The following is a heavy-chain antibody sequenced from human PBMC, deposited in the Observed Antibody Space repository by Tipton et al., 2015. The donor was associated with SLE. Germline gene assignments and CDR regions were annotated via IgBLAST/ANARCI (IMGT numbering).Heavy chain of an antibody. Sequence: QLVQSGGGVVQPGRSLRLSCAASGFTFSSYAMHWVRQAPGKGLEWVAVISYDGSNKYYADSVKGRFTISRDNSKNTLYLQMNSLRAEDTAVYYCARETMGWLAFDYWGQGTLVTVSS. J-gene: IGHJ4*02. CDR2: ISYDGSNK. CDR1: GFTFSSYA. V-gene: IGHV3-30*04. CDR3: ARETMGWLAFDY. D-gene: IGHD3-10*01.